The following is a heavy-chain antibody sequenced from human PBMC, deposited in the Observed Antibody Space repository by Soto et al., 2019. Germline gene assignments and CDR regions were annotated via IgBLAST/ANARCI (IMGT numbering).Heavy chain of an antibody. CDR1: GGSISSSNW. J-gene: IGHJ5*02. V-gene: IGHV4-4*02. Sequence: QVQLQESGPGLVKPSGTLSLTCAVSGGSISSSNWWSWVRQPPGKGLEWIGEIYHSGSTNYNPSLNSRVTISVDKSKNQFSLKLSSVTAADTAVYDCARDSSITMVRGYWFDPWGQGTLVTVSS. CDR3: ARDSSITMVRGYWFDP. CDR2: IYHSGST. D-gene: IGHD3-10*01.